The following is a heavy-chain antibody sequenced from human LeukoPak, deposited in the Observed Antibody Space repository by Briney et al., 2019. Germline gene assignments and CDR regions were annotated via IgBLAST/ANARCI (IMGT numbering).Heavy chain of an antibody. CDR3: ARDRPGGSYIDY. J-gene: IGHJ4*02. V-gene: IGHV1-69*06. CDR1: GGTFSSYA. CDR2: IIPIFGTA. Sequence: ASVKVSCKASGGTFSSYAISWVRQAPGQGLEWMGGIIPIFGTANYAQKFRGRVTITADKSTSTAYMELSSLRSEDTAVYYCARDRPGGSYIDYWGQGTLVTVSS. D-gene: IGHD1-26*01.